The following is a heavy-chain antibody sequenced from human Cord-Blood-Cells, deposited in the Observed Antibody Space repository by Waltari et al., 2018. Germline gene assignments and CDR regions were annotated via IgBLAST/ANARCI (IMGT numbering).Heavy chain of an antibody. D-gene: IGHD6-13*01. CDR2: IIPIFGTA. CDR1: GGTFRSYA. CDR3: ARDHSSWYYFDY. J-gene: IGHJ4*02. Sequence: QVQLVQSGAEVKKPGSSVKVSCKASGGTFRSYAISWLRQAPGQGLEWMGGIIPIFGTANYAQKFQGRVTITADKSTSTAYMELSSLRSEDTAVYYCARDHSSWYYFDYWGQGTLVTVSS. V-gene: IGHV1-69*06.